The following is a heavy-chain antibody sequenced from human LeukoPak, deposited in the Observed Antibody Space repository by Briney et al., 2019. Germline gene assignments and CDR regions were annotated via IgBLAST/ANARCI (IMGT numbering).Heavy chain of an antibody. CDR1: GGSISSGSYY. V-gene: IGHV4-39*07. Sequence: SETLSLTCTVSGGSISSGSYYWGWIRQPPGKGLEWIGSIYYSGSTYYNPSLKSRVTISVDTSKNQFSLKLSSVTAADTAVYYCARDGYCSGGSCHSSYGMDVWGQGTTVTVSS. CDR3: ARDGYCSGGSCHSSYGMDV. D-gene: IGHD2-15*01. J-gene: IGHJ6*02. CDR2: IYYSGST.